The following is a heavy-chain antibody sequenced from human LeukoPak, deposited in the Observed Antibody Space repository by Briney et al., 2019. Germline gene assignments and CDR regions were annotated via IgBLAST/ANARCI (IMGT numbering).Heavy chain of an antibody. Sequence: PGGSLRLSCAASAFTFSRSAMTWVRQTPGKGLDWVSSISSSSNPCYADSVKGRFTIPRDNSKNMLYLQTDSLRAEDTAVYYCVKGRISEDGLDFWGQGTLVTVSS. CDR2: ISSSSNP. CDR1: AFTFSRSA. V-gene: IGHV3-23*01. J-gene: IGHJ4*02. CDR3: VKGRISEDGLDF. D-gene: IGHD6-13*01.